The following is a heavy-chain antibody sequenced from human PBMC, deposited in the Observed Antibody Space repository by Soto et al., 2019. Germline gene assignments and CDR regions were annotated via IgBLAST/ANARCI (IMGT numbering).Heavy chain of an antibody. Sequence: SGGSLRLSCAASGFTFSSYGMHWVRQAPGKGLEWVAVISYDGSNKYYADSVKGRSTISRDNSKNTLYLQMNSLRAEDTAVYYCAKSYCGGDCSFDYRGQGTLVTGSS. D-gene: IGHD2-21*02. CDR3: AKSYCGGDCSFDY. J-gene: IGHJ4*02. V-gene: IGHV3-30*18. CDR1: GFTFSSYG. CDR2: ISYDGSNK.